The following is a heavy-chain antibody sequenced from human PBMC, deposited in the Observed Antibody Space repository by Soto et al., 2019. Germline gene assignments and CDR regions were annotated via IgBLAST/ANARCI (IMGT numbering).Heavy chain of an antibody. CDR3: ARDKGGVDYYYGMDV. V-gene: IGHV3-21*01. CDR1: GFTFSSCS. J-gene: IGHJ6*02. CDR2: ISSSSSYI. Sequence: GGSLRLSCAASGFTFSSCSMNWVRQAPGKGLEWVSSISSSSSYIYYADSVKGRFTISRDNAKNSLYLQMNSLRAEDTAVYYCARDKGGVDYYYGMDVWGQGTTVTVSS. D-gene: IGHD3-16*01.